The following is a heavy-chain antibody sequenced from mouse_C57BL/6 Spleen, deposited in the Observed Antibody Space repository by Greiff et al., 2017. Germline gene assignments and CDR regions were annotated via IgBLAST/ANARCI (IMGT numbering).Heavy chain of an antibody. CDR1: GYAFSSSW. D-gene: IGHD1-1*01. CDR2: IYPGDGDT. V-gene: IGHV1-82*01. J-gene: IGHJ4*01. CDR3: AREEIRAMDY. Sequence: LQESGPELVKPGASVKISCKASGYAFSSSWMNWVKQRPGKGLEWIGRIYPGDGDTNYNGKFKGKATLTADKSSSTAYMQLSSLTSEDSAVYFCAREEIRAMDYWGQGTSVTVSS.